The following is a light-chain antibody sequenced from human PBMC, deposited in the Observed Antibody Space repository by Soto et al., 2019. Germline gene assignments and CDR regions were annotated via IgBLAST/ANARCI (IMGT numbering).Light chain of an antibody. V-gene: IGKV3-15*01. Sequence: EIVMTQSPATLSVSPGERATLSCRASQSVSSKLVWYQQKPGQAPRLLIYDASTRATGIPARFSGSGSGTEFNLTISSLQSEDFAVYYCQQYNNWPPWTFGQGTKVEIK. CDR2: DAS. CDR1: QSVSSK. J-gene: IGKJ1*01. CDR3: QQYNNWPPWT.